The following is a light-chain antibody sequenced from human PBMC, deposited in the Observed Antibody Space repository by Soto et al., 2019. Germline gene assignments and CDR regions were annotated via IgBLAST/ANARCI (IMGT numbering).Light chain of an antibody. CDR1: QGIGND. V-gene: IGKV1-17*01. CDR2: ATS. CDR3: QQLSSYPQT. J-gene: IGKJ1*01. Sequence: DIQMSQSPSSLSSSLGDRVTITFLASQGIGNDLGWYQQKPGKAPKRLIYATSSLQSGVPSRFSGSGSGTEFSLTISSLQPEDCATYYCQQLSSYPQTFGQGTKVDIK.